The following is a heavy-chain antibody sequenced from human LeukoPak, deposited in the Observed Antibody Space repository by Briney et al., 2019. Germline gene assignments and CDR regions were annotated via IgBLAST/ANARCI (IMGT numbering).Heavy chain of an antibody. Sequence: GESLKISCKGSGYNFTNYWIGWVRQMPGKGLEWMGIIYPGDSDTTYSPSFQGQVTISADKSISTAYLQWSSLKASDTAMYYCARRAYYYDSSGDSNAFDIWGQGTMVTVSS. CDR2: IYPGDSDT. CDR1: GYNFTNYW. D-gene: IGHD3-22*01. J-gene: IGHJ3*02. V-gene: IGHV5-51*01. CDR3: ARRAYYYDSSGDSNAFDI.